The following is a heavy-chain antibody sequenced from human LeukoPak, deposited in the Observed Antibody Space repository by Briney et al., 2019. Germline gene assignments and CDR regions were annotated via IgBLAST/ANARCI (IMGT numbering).Heavy chain of an antibody. CDR1: GYTFTSYG. Sequence: GASVKVSCKASGYTFTSYGFSSVRPAPGQGLEWMGWSCAYSGNSKNTQKLQGRATMTIDRCTSTAYRELRSRRSDDTAVYYCARDSSGWIPDYWGQGTLVTVSS. D-gene: IGHD6-19*01. CDR2: SCAYSGNS. J-gene: IGHJ4*02. V-gene: IGHV1-18*01. CDR3: ARDSSGWIPDY.